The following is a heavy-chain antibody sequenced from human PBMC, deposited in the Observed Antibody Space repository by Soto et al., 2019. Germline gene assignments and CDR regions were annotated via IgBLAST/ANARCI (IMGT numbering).Heavy chain of an antibody. D-gene: IGHD3-22*01. V-gene: IGHV4-39*01. CDR2: IFHRGNT. J-gene: IGHJ4*02. CDR1: GGSISSSNYY. CDR3: ARLGKDASGYYYGRIDY. Sequence: QLQLQESGPGLVKPSETLSLTCTVSGGSISSSNYYWGWIRQPPGKGLEWVGSIFHRGNTYYNTSLKSRLTISVDTSTNQFSLKLYSVTATDTAIYYCARLGKDASGYYYGRIDYWGQGTLVTVSS.